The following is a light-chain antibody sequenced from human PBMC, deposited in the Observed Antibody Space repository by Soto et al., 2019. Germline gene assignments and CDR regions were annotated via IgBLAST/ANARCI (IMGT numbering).Light chain of an antibody. Sequence: QSALTQPASVSGSTGQSITISCTGSSSDVGGDNYVSWYQHHPGKAPKLIIYDVIYRPSGVSNRFSGSKSGNTASLTISGLQADDEADYYCSSKGSGSTGVFGTGTKVTVL. CDR2: DVI. CDR1: SSDVGGDNY. J-gene: IGLJ1*01. CDR3: SSKGSGSTGV. V-gene: IGLV2-14*03.